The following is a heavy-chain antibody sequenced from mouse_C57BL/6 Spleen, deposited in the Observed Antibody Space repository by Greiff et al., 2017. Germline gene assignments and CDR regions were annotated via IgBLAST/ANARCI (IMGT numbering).Heavy chain of an antibody. CDR2: IYPRSGNT. CDR1: GYTFTSYG. D-gene: IGHD1-3*01. Sequence: QVQLQQSGAELARPGASVKLSCKASGYTFTSYGISWVKQRTGQGLEWIGEIYPRSGNTYYNEKFKGKATLTADKSSSTAYMELRSLTSEDSAVYFYASGLNHRRTLYANGYRGHRTSVTAST. V-gene: IGHV1-81*01. CDR3: ASGLNHRRTLYANGY. J-gene: IGHJ4*01.